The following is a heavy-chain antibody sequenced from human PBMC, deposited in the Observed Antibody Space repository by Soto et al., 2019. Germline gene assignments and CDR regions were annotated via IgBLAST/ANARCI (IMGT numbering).Heavy chain of an antibody. CDR1: GYSFTGYY. D-gene: IGHD2-8*02. CDR3: ARGDYGTGGYPFPYFDY. Sequence: HEHLVQSGAEVKRPGASLKVSCKASGYSFTGYYIHWVRQAPGQGLEWMGWINPDSGATNYAQNFQGRVTLTSHTSISTASRDLTSLTSDDTAVYYCARGDYGTGGYPFPYFDYWGQGTLVIVSS. V-gene: IGHV1-2*02. CDR2: INPDSGAT. J-gene: IGHJ4*02.